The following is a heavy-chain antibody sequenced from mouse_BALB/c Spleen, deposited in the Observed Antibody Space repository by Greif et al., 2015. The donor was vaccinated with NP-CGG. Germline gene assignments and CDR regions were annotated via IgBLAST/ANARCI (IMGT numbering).Heavy chain of an antibody. J-gene: IGHJ4*01. CDR1: GYTFTSYW. Sequence: DLVKPGASVKLSCKASGYTFTSYWINWIKQRPGQGLEWIGRIAPGSGSTYYNEMFKGKATLTVDTSSSTAYIQLSSLSSEDSAVYFCARSGLRLPMDYWGQGTSVTVSS. CDR3: ARSGLRLPMDY. CDR2: IAPGSGST. D-gene: IGHD1-2*01. V-gene: IGHV1S41*01.